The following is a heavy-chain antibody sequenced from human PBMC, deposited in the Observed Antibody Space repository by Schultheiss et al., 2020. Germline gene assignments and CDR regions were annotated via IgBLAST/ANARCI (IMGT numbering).Heavy chain of an antibody. J-gene: IGHJ6*02. V-gene: IGHV3-30*03. CDR2: ISYDGSNK. CDR1: GFTFSSYG. Sequence: GGSLRLSCAASGFTFSSYGMHWVRQAPGKGLEWVAVISYDGSNKYYADSVKGRFTISRDNSKNTLYLQMNSLRAEDTAVYYCARDLGYYYYGMDVWGQGTTVNVSS. CDR3: ARDLGYYYYGMDV.